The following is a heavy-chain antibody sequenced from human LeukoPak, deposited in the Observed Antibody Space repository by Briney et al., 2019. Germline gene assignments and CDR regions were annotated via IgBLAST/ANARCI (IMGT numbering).Heavy chain of an antibody. CDR3: ARGPIYCSSTSCYTRNWFDP. D-gene: IGHD2-2*02. CDR2: IKHSGST. J-gene: IGHJ5*02. CDR1: AGSFSGYY. V-gene: IGHV4-34*01. Sequence: SETLSLTCAVSAGSFSGYYWSWIRQPPGKRLELIWEIKHSGSTNYNPSLKSRVTISVDTSKNQFSLKLSSVTAADTAVYYCARGPIYCSSTSCYTRNWFDPWGQGTLVTVSS.